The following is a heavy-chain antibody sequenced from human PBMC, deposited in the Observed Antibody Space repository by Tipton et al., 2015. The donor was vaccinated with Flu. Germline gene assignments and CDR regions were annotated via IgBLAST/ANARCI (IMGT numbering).Heavy chain of an antibody. J-gene: IGHJ4*03. CDR3: ARRGNTGWNVGACYFGF. V-gene: IGHV5-51*01. D-gene: IGHD1-1*01. CDR1: GYDFINYW. Sequence: QLVQSGAEVKKPGESLKISCEASGYDFINYWIGWVRQRPGQRLEWMGIIFPDDSDTRYRPSFQGQVTMSADQFTNTAYLQWDNLKASDTGIYYCARRGNTGWNVGACYFGFWGQGTLVAVSS. CDR2: IFPDDSDT.